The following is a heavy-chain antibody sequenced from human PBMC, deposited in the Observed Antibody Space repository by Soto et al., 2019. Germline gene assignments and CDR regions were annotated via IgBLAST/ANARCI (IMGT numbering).Heavy chain of an antibody. J-gene: IGHJ4*02. CDR3: ARGSGYKSPRGYFDY. Sequence: EVQLVESGGALVQPGGSLTPSGIISGFRFDDNAMHWVRQAPGKGLEWVSGTSWNDGNVAYADSVNGRFTIFRDNAKDSVYLQMNSLRDEDTALYYCARGSGYKSPRGYFDYWGRGTQVTVSS. V-gene: IGHV3-9*01. D-gene: IGHD5-18*01. CDR1: GFRFDDNA. CDR2: TSWNDGNV.